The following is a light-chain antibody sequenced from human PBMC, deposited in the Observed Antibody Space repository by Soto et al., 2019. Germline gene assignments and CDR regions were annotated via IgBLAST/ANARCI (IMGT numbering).Light chain of an antibody. CDR3: QQYDNSST. CDR1: QSVSSSY. CDR2: GAS. J-gene: IGKJ3*01. V-gene: IGKV3-20*01. Sequence: EIVLTQSPGTLSLSPGERATLSCRASQSVSSSYLAWYQQKPGQAPRLLLYGASSRATGIPDRFSGGGSATDLTLPISRLEPEDFAVYYCQQYDNSSTFGPGTKVDIK.